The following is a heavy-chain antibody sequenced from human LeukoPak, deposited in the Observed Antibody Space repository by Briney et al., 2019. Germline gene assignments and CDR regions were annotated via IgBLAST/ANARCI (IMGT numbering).Heavy chain of an antibody. CDR1: GYSISSGYY. CDR3: ARGLSRVHPDYYGSGSYHWFDP. Sequence: SGTLSLTCTVSGYSISSGYYWGWIRQPPGRGLEWIGSIYHSGSTYYNPSLKSRVTISVDTSKNQFSLKLSSVTAADTAVYYCARGLSRVHPDYYGSGSYHWFDPWGQGTLVTVSS. CDR2: IYHSGST. V-gene: IGHV4-38-2*02. J-gene: IGHJ5*02. D-gene: IGHD3-10*01.